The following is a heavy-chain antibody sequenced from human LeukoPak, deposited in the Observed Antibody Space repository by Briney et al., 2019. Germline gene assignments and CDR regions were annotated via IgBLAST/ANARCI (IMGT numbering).Heavy chain of an antibody. J-gene: IGHJ4*02. Sequence: PSETLSLTCTVSGGSISSYYWTWIRQPPGKGLEWIGYIYSSGGTNNNPSLMGRVTLSVDTSKNQFSLKLSSVTAADTAVYYCARMVYSSGYYVFDYWGQGTLVSVSS. V-gene: IGHV4-59*01. CDR2: IYSSGGT. CDR3: ARMVYSSGYYVFDY. D-gene: IGHD3-22*01. CDR1: GGSISSYY.